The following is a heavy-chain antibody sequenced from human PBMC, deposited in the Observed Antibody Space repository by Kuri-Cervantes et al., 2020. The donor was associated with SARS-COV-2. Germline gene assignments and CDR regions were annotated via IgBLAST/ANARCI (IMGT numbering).Heavy chain of an antibody. D-gene: IGHD3-16*01. CDR1: GYTFTSYY. CDR3: ARENRRWGGTHDY. J-gene: IGHJ4*02. CDR2: INPSGGST. V-gene: IGHV1-46*01. Sequence: ASVKVSCKASGYTFTSYYMHWVRQAPGQGLEWMGIINPSGGSTSYAQKFQGRVTMTTDTSTSTAYMELRSLRSDDTAVYYCARENRRWGGTHDYWGQGTLVTVSS.